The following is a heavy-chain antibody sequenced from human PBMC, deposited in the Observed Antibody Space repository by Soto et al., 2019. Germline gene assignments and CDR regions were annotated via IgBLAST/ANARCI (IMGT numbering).Heavy chain of an antibody. J-gene: IGHJ4*02. V-gene: IGHV3-23*01. CDR1: GFTFSSYA. CDR2: ISGSGGST. CDR3: AKTPWALRQMATIMYFDY. Sequence: EVQLLESGGGLVQPGGSLRLSCAASGFTFSSYAMSWVRQAPGKGLEWVSAISGSGGSTYYADSVKGRFTISRDNSKNTLYQHTNSLRAEDTAVYYCAKTPWALRQMATIMYFDYWGQGTLVTVSS. D-gene: IGHD5-12*01.